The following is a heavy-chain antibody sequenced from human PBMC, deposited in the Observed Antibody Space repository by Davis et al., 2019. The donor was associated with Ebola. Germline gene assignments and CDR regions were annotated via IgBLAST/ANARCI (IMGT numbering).Heavy chain of an antibody. Sequence: HTGGSLRLSCAASGFTFSGYWMHWVRHPPGKGPAWVSRIDSDGSTTIYADSVKGRFTVSRDNAKNSLYLQMNSLRAEDTAVYYCARALGGEDDWGQGTLVTVSS. V-gene: IGHV3-74*01. CDR2: IDSDGSTT. CDR1: GFTFSGYW. D-gene: IGHD3-16*01. CDR3: ARALGGEDD. J-gene: IGHJ4*02.